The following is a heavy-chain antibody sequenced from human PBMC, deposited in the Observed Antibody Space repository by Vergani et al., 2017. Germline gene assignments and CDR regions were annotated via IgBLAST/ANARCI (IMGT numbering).Heavy chain of an antibody. V-gene: IGHV1-2*02. CDR3: ARGDDILTGYYRNYYYYGMDV. Sequence: QVQLVQSGAEVKKPGASVKVSCKASGYTFTGYYMHWVRQAPGQGLEWKGWINPNSGGTNYAQKFQGRVTMTRDTSISTAYMELSRLRSDDTAVYYCARGDDILTGYYRNYYYYGMDVWGQXP. CDR2: INPNSGGT. D-gene: IGHD3-9*01. CDR1: GYTFTGYY. J-gene: IGHJ6*02.